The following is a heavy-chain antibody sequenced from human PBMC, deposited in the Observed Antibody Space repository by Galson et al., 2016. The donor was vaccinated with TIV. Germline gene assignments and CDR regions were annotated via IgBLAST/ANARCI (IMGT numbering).Heavy chain of an antibody. V-gene: IGHV4-39*01. CDR2: IYYGGTT. J-gene: IGHJ4*01. D-gene: IGHD3-10*01. Sequence: ETLSLTCTVFGDAINSSRYFWGWVRQTPQKGLEWIGSIYYGGTTYYTPSLQSRLTISVDTSKGQFSLWLRSVTASDTAVYYCARHLNSYGSGNYYCTHWGHGSLVTVSS. CDR3: ARHLNSYGSGNYYCTH. CDR1: GDAINSSRYF.